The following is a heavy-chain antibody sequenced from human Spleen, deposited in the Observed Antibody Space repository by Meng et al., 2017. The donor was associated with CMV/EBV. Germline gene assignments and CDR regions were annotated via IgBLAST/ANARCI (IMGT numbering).Heavy chain of an antibody. CDR2: FDHEDGET. V-gene: IGHV1-24*01. Sequence: ASVKVSCKVSGYTLTELSRHWVRQAPGKGLEWMGTFDHEDGETIYAQKFQGRVTMTEDKSTDTAYMVLSSLRSEDTAVYYCATGGHCGSTTCYDARIFASWGQGTLVTVSS. CDR3: ATGGHCGSTTCYDARIFAS. D-gene: IGHD2-2*01. CDR1: GYTLTELS. J-gene: IGHJ4*02.